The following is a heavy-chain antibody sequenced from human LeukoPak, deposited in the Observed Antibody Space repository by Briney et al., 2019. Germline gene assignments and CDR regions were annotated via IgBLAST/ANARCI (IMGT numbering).Heavy chain of an antibody. V-gene: IGHV3-30*04. D-gene: IGHD5-12*01. CDR2: ISYDGSNK. CDR1: GFTFSSYA. J-gene: IGHJ4*02. CDR3: ARWLDGFDY. Sequence: SLRLSCAASGFTFSSYAMHWVRQAPGKGLEWVAVISYDGSNKYYADSVKGRFTISRDSSKNTLYLQMNSLRAEDTAVYYCARWLDGFDYWGQGTLVTVSS.